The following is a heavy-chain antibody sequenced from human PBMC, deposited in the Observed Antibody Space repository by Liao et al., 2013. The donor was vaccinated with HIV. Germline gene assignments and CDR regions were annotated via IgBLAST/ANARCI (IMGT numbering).Heavy chain of an antibody. CDR3: ARGQVVSHYFDY. CDR2: IYYSGST. D-gene: IGHD4-23*01. V-gene: IGHV4-39*07. J-gene: IGHJ4*02. Sequence: QLQLQESGPGLVKPSETLSLTCTVSGGSISTSSYCWGWIRQPPGKGLEWIGSIYYSGSTYYNPSLKSRVTMSVDTSKNQFSLKLTSVTAADSAVYYCARGQVVSHYFDYWGQGTLVTVSS. CDR1: GGSISTSSYC.